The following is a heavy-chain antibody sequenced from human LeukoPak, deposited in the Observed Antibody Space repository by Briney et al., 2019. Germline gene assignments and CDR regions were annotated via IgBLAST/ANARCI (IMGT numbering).Heavy chain of an antibody. D-gene: IGHD4-17*01. CDR1: GGSISSYY. Sequence: PSETLSLTCTVSGGSISSYYWSWIRQPPGKGLEWGSGISGSGGSTYYADSVKGRFTISRDNSKNTLYLQMNSLRAEDTAVYYCARGLGVPTTVRYLDYWGQGTLVTVSS. CDR2: ISGSGGST. CDR3: ARGLGVPTTVRYLDY. V-gene: IGHV3-23*01. J-gene: IGHJ4*02.